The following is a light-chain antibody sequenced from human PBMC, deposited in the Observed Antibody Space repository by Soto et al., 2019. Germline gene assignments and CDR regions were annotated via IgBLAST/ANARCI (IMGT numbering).Light chain of an antibody. Sequence: DIQLTQSPSFLSASVGDRVTITCRASQGISSSLAWYQQKPGKAPKLLIFAASTLQSGVPSRFSGSGSGTEFTLTISSLQPEDFATSNCQQLHSYNPVFSFGPGTKVDIK. CDR2: AAS. CDR3: QQLHSYNPVFS. CDR1: QGISSS. V-gene: IGKV1-9*01. J-gene: IGKJ3*01.